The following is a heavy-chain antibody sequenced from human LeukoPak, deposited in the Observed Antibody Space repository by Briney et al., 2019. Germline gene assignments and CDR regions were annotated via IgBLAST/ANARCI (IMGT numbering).Heavy chain of an antibody. J-gene: IGHJ6*03. CDR1: GGSISSSSYY. V-gene: IGHV4-39*01. CDR3: ARRVKWEPYLGYYYYMDV. D-gene: IGHD1-26*01. Sequence: SETLSLTCTVSGGSISSSSYYWGWIRQPPGKGLEWIGSIYYSGSTYYNPSLKSRVTISVDTSKNQFSLKLSSVTAADTAVYYCARRVKWEPYLGYYYYMDVWGKGTTVTVSS. CDR2: IYYSGST.